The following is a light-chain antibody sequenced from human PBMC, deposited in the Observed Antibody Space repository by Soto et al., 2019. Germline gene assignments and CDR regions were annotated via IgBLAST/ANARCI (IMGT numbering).Light chain of an antibody. CDR1: QSVRNH. CDR3: QQHSNWPWT. J-gene: IGKJ1*01. V-gene: IGKV3-11*01. CDR2: DAF. Sequence: EIVLTQSPATLSLSPGERATLSCRASQSVRNHLAWYQQKPGQAPRLLIYDAFNRATGIPGRFSGSGSGTDFTLTISSLEPEDFAVYYCQQHSNWPWTFGQGTKVEIK.